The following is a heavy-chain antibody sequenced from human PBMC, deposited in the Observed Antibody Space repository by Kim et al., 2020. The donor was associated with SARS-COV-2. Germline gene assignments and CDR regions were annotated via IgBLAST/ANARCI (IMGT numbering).Heavy chain of an antibody. V-gene: IGHV4-39*01. J-gene: IGHJ4*02. CDR3: ASHPERGEWLVTPNYFDY. D-gene: IGHD6-19*01. Sequence: KSRGTISVDTSKNQFSLKLSSVTAADTAVYYCASHPERGEWLVTPNYFDYWGQGTLVTVSS.